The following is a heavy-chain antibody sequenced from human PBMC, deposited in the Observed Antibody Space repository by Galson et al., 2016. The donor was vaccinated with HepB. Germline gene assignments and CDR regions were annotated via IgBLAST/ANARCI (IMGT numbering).Heavy chain of an antibody. CDR3: ARGRTTSCNSAFDI. Sequence: SLRLSCAASGFIFSNYAMSWVRQAPGKGLEWVSAISGSGGSTYYADSVKGRFTISRDNSKNTLYLQVNSLRVEDTAIYYCARGRTTSCNSAFDIWGQGTMVTVSS. CDR2: ISGSGGST. J-gene: IGHJ3*02. D-gene: IGHD2-2*02. V-gene: IGHV3-23*01. CDR1: GFIFSNYA.